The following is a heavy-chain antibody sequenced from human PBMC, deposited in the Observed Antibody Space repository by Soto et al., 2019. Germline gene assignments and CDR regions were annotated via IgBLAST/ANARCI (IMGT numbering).Heavy chain of an antibody. J-gene: IGHJ4*02. CDR2: IIPIFGTA. V-gene: IGHV1-69*01. CDR1: GGTFSSYA. D-gene: IGHD2-15*01. CDR3: ARAYCSGGSCSCKEYYFDY. Sequence: QVQLVQSGAEVKKPGSSVKVSCKASGGTFSSYAISWVRQAPGQGLEWMGGIIPIFGTANYAQKFQGRVTITADESTSTAYMELSSLRSEDTAVYYCARAYCSGGSCSCKEYYFDYWGQGTLVTVSS.